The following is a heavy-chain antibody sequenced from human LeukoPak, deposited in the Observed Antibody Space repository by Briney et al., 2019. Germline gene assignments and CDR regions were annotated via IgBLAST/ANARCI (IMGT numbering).Heavy chain of an antibody. CDR2: ISGSGGST. D-gene: IGHD6-13*01. J-gene: IGHJ4*02. V-gene: IGHV3-23*01. CDR1: GITFSSYA. CDR3: AKVEFSSSPPQYYFDY. Sequence: PGGSLRLSCAAAGITFSSYAMSLVRQAPGKGLEWVSAISGSGGSTYYADSVKGRFTISRDNSKNTLYLQMNSLRAEDTAVYYCAKVEFSSSPPQYYFDYWGQGTLVTVSS.